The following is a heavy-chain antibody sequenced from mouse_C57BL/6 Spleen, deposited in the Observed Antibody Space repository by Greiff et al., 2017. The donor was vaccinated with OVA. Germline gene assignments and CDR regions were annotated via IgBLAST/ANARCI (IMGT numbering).Heavy chain of an antibody. D-gene: IGHD2-4*01. J-gene: IGHJ4*01. Sequence: EVQLVESGGGLVQPKGSLKLSCAASGFSFNTYAMNWVRQAPGKGLEWVARIRSKSNNYATYYADSVKDRFTISRDDSESMLYLQMNNLKTEDTAMYYCVRHSIYYDYEEVMDYWGQGTSVTVSS. CDR3: VRHSIYYDYEEVMDY. CDR1: GFSFNTYA. V-gene: IGHV10-1*01. CDR2: IRSKSNNYAT.